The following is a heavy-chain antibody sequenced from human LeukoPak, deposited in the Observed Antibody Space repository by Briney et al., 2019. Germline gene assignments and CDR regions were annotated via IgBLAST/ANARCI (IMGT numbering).Heavy chain of an antibody. CDR2: IIPILGIA. CDR3: VITGETHFDY. D-gene: IGHD1-20*01. Sequence: SVTVSCKASGGTFISYAISWLRQAPGQGLEWMGSIIPILGIANYAQKFQGRVTITADKSTSTAYMELSSLRSEDTAVYYCVITGETHFDYWGQGTLVTVSS. J-gene: IGHJ4*02. V-gene: IGHV1-69*04. CDR1: GGTFISYA.